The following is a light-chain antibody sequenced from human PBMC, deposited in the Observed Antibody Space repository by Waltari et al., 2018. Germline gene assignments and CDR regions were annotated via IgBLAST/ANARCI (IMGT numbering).Light chain of an antibody. CDR1: QSVSSSY. J-gene: IGKJ5*01. CDR3: QYADTSLIT. V-gene: IGKV3-20*01. CDR2: GAS. Sequence: EIALTPSPGTLSLSPGARATLSCRASQSVSSSYLAWYHHKPGQAPRLLIYGASNRATGIPDRFSGSGSGTDFTLTINRLEPEDFAVYYCQYADTSLITFGQGTRLEIK.